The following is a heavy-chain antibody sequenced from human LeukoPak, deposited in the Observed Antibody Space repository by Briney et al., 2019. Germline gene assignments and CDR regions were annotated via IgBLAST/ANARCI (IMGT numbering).Heavy chain of an antibody. CDR1: GFTFSSYA. V-gene: IGHV3-30-3*01. Sequence: PGGSLRLSCAASGFTFSSYAMHWVRQAPGKGLEWVAVISYDGSNKYYADSVKGRFTISRDNSKNTLYLQMNSLRAEDTAVYYCAKDLGYSFYYGMDVWGQGTTVTVSS. CDR3: AKDLGYSFYYGMDV. D-gene: IGHD5-18*01. CDR2: ISYDGSNK. J-gene: IGHJ6*02.